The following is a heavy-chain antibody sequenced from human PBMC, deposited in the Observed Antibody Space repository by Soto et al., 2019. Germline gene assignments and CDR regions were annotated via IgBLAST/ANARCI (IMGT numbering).Heavy chain of an antibody. CDR1: GYTFSTYA. Sequence: AASVKVSCKASGYTFSTYAMHWLRQAPGQSLEWMGWINGGTGQTRYSQRFQDRVTITRDTSAKTTYMDLTSLRSEDTAVYYCARGKGMEENYYYYGMDIWGQGTTVTVSS. D-gene: IGHD1-1*01. V-gene: IGHV1-3*01. J-gene: IGHJ6*02. CDR3: ARGKGMEENYYYYGMDI. CDR2: INGGTGQT.